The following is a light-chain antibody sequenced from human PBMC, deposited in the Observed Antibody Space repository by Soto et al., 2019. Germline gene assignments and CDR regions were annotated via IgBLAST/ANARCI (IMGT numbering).Light chain of an antibody. J-gene: IGKJ1*01. CDR1: QSVTTN. Sequence: EVVMTQSPATLSVSPGERATLSCRARQSVTTNMAWYQQKPGQAPRLLIYGASTRATGIPARVSGSGSGTEFTLTISSLQSEDFAVYYCQQYNNWPLTFGQGTKVDIK. V-gene: IGKV3-15*01. CDR2: GAS. CDR3: QQYNNWPLT.